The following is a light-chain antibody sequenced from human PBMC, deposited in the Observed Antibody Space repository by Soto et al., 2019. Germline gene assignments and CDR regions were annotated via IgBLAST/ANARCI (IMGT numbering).Light chain of an antibody. V-gene: IGKV3-11*01. Sequence: ELVLTQSPATLSLSPGERDTLSCRASQSVSSYLAWYQQKPGQAPRLLIYDASNSATGIPARFSGSGSWTDFTLTISSLAPEDVAVYYCEQRSNWLLTFGGGTQVEIK. CDR3: EQRSNWLLT. J-gene: IGKJ4*01. CDR1: QSVSSY. CDR2: DAS.